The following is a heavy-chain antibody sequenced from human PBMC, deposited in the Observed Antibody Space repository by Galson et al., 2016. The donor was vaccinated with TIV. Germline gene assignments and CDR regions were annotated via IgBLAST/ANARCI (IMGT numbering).Heavy chain of an antibody. CDR3: ARWADSGSYYDYFQH. CDR2: IYYSGST. CDR1: GGSTSVSNYF. D-gene: IGHD1-26*01. V-gene: IGHV4-31*03. J-gene: IGHJ1*01. Sequence: LSLTCTVSGGSTSVSNYFWSWIRLHPGKGLEWIGNIYYSGSTYYNPSLKSRVTMSVDKSQNQFSLNLWSVTAADTAVYYCARWADSGSYYDYFQHWGQGALVTVSS.